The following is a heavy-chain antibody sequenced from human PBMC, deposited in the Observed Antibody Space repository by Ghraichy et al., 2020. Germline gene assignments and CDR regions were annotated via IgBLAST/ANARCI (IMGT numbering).Heavy chain of an antibody. J-gene: IGHJ4*02. CDR1: GFAFSNAW. CDR3: TTSLAY. V-gene: IGHV3-15*01. Sequence: GESLNISCAASGFAFSNAWMSWVRQAPGKGLEWVGRIKSETSGGTIEYAAPVQHRFTISRDDSKNTLYLQMNSLKTEDTAVYYCTTSLAYWGRGTLVTVSS. CDR2: IKSETSGGTI.